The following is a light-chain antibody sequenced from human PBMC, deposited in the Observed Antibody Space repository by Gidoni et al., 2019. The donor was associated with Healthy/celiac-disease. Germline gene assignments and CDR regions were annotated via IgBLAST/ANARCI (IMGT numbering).Light chain of an antibody. CDR1: QNVGSNS. CDR2: VAS. V-gene: IGKV3-20*01. J-gene: IGKJ1*01. CDR3: QQYGDLPQT. Sequence: EIVLTQSPGTLSLSPGERATLSCRASQNVGSNSLAWYQQTPGQPPRLLIYVASTRATGIPDRFSGSGSGTDFTLTISRLEPEDFAVYYCQQYGDLPQTFGQGTKVEIK.